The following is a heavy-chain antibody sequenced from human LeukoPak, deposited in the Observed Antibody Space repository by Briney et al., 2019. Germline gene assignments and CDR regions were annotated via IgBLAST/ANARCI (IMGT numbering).Heavy chain of an antibody. J-gene: IGHJ4*02. Sequence: SETLSLTCTVSGGSISSGSYYWSWIRQPAGKGLEWIGRIYTSGSTNYNPSLKSRVTISVDTSKNQFSLKLSSVTAADTAVYYCAAYYYDSSGYLNFDYWGQGTLVTVSS. CDR3: AAYYYDSSGYLNFDY. V-gene: IGHV4-61*02. CDR1: GGSISSGSYY. D-gene: IGHD3-22*01. CDR2: IYTSGST.